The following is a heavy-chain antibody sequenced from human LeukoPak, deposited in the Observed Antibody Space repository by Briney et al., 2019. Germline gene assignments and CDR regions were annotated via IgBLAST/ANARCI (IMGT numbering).Heavy chain of an antibody. D-gene: IGHD3-22*01. V-gene: IGHV1-69*13. Sequence: SVKVSCKASGYTFTSYGISRVRQAPGQGLEWMGGIIPIFGTANYAQKFQGRVTITADESTSTAYMELSSLRSEDTAVYYCAGHYYDSSGYIDYWGQGTLVTVSS. CDR2: IIPIFGTA. CDR3: AGHYYDSSGYIDY. CDR1: GYTFTSYG. J-gene: IGHJ4*02.